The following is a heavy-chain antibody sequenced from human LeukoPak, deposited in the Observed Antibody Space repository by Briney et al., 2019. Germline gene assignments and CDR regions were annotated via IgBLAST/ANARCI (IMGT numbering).Heavy chain of an antibody. V-gene: IGHV1-69*13. CDR1: GGSFSSYA. CDR3: AREGNYYGSGSYYSWFDP. CDR2: IIPIFGTA. Sequence: SVKVSCKASGGSFSSYAISWVRQAPGQGLEWMGGIIPIFGTANYAQKFQGRVTITADESTSTAYMELSSLRSEGTAVYYCAREGNYYGSGSYYSWFDPWGQGTLVTVSS. D-gene: IGHD3-10*01. J-gene: IGHJ5*02.